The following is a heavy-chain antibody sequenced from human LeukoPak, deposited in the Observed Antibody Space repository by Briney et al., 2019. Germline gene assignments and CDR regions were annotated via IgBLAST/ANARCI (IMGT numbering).Heavy chain of an antibody. V-gene: IGHV4-34*01. CDR2: INHSGST. CDR3: ARRLGYNWNVNFDY. J-gene: IGHJ4*02. CDR1: GGSFSGYY. Sequence: SETLSLTCAVYGGSFSGYYWSWIRQPPGKGLEWIGEINHSGSTNYNPSLKSRVTISVDTSKNQFSLKLSSVTAADTAVYYCARRLGYNWNVNFDYWGQGTLVTVSS. D-gene: IGHD1-1*01.